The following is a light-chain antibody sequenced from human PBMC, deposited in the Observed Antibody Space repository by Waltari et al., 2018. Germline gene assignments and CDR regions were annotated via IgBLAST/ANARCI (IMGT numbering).Light chain of an antibody. V-gene: IGLV1-47*01. CDR3: AAWDDSLSGLV. CDR1: SSNLGSNY. J-gene: IGLJ3*02. Sequence: QSVLTQPPSASGTPGQKVTISCNGSSSNLGSNYVYCYQQLPGTAPKLLIFKNNQRPSGVPDRFSDSKSGTSASLAINGLRSEDEADYYCAAWDDSLSGLVLGGGTKVTVL. CDR2: KNN.